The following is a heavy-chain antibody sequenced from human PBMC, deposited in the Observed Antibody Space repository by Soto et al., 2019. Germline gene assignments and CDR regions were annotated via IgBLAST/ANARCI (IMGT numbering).Heavy chain of an antibody. CDR1: GFTFTSSA. CDR3: ARVGVGYCSGGSCLRYYYYYMDV. V-gene: IGHV1-58*01. J-gene: IGHJ6*03. D-gene: IGHD2-15*01. Sequence: SVKVSCKASGFTFTSSAVQWVRQARGQRLEWIGWIVVGSGNTNYAQKFQERVTITRDMSTSTAYMELSSLRSEDTAVYYCARVGVGYCSGGSCLRYYYYYMDVWGKGTTVTVSS. CDR2: IVVGSGNT.